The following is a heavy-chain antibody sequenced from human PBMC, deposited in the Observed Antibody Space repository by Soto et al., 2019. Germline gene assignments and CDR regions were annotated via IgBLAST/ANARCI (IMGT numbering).Heavy chain of an antibody. J-gene: IGHJ4*02. V-gene: IGHV4-31*03. Sequence: PSETLSLTCTVSGGSISSGCYYWSWIRQHPGKGLEWIGYIYYSGSTYYNPSLKSRVTISVDTSKNQFSLKLSSVTAADTAVYYCARHAYCGGDCYEAALYYWGQGTLVTVSS. CDR3: ARHAYCGGDCYEAALYY. CDR1: GGSISSGCYY. D-gene: IGHD2-21*02. CDR2: IYYSGST.